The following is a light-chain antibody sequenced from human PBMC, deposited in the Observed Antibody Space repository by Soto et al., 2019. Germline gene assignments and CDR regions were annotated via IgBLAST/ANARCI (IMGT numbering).Light chain of an antibody. CDR1: QDISNF. Sequence: DIQMTQSPSSLSASVGGRVIITCQASQDISNFLNWYQQKPGKAPKLLIYDASNLETGVPSRFSGSGSGTDFTFTISSLQPEDIATYYCQHYDSLPLTFGGGTNVEIK. V-gene: IGKV1-33*01. CDR2: DAS. J-gene: IGKJ4*01. CDR3: QHYDSLPLT.